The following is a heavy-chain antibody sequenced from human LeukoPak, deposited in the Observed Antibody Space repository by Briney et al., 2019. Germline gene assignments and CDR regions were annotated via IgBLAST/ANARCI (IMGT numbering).Heavy chain of an antibody. CDR3: ARSQPYYYYGMDV. CDR1: GYTFTGYY. V-gene: IGHV1-2*06. Sequence: ASVKVSCKASGYTFTGYYMHWVRQATGQGLEWMGRINPNSGGTNYAQKFQGRVTMTRDTSISTAYMALSRLRSDDTAVYYCARSQPYYYYGMDVWGQGTTVTVSS. CDR2: INPNSGGT. J-gene: IGHJ6*02.